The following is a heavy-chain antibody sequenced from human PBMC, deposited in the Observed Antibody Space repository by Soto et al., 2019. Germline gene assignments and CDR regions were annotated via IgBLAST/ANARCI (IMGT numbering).Heavy chain of an antibody. J-gene: IGHJ4*02. CDR3: ARHAPGVGVGATTTVIDY. D-gene: IGHD1-26*01. V-gene: IGHV4-39*01. CDR2: IYYIGST. Sequence: SETLSLTCTVSGGSISSSSYYWGWIRQPPGKGLEWIGSIYYIGSTYYNPSLKSRVTISVDTSKNQFSLKLSSVTAADTAVYYCARHAPGVGVGATTTVIDYWGQGTLVTVSS. CDR1: GGSISSSSYY.